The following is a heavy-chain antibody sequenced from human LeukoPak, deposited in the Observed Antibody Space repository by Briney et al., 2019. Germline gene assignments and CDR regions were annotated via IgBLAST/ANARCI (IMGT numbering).Heavy chain of an antibody. CDR2: INSDGSEG. J-gene: IGHJ3*01. D-gene: IGHD6-6*01. CDR1: GFPFSGFW. V-gene: IGHV3-7*03. Sequence: GGSLRLSCAVSGFPFSGFWMSWSRQAPGKGLEWVASINSDGSEGYYADVVKGRFTISRDNAKNSLYLQINSLRAEDTAVYYCARSSYSSSSSVWGQGTMVTVSS. CDR3: ARSSYSSSSSV.